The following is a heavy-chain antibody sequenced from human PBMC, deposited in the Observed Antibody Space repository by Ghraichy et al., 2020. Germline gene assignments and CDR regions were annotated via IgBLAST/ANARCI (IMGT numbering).Heavy chain of an antibody. CDR3: ASSSGYYDSSGYSFDY. CDR2: ISSSSSTI. J-gene: IGHJ4*02. D-gene: IGHD3-22*01. V-gene: IGHV3-48*02. Sequence: GESLNISCAASGFTFSSYSMNWVRQAPGKGLEWVSYISSSSSTIYYADSVKGRFTISRDNAKNSLYLQMNSLRDEDTAVYYCASSSGYYDSSGYSFDYWGQGTLVTVSS. CDR1: GFTFSSYS.